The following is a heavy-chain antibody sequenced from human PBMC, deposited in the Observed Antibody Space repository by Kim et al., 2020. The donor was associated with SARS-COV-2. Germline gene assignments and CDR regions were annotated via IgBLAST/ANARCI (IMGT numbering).Heavy chain of an antibody. CDR2: T. Sequence: TKYTQESQGRVTITRDTSASTAYMELSSLRSEDTAVYYCARTFGVATYMDVWGKGTTVTVSS. J-gene: IGHJ6*03. CDR3: ARTFGVATYMDV. V-gene: IGHV1-3*02. D-gene: IGHD3-3*01.